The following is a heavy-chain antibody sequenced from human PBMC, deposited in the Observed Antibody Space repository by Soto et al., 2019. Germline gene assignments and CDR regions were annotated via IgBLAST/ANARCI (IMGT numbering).Heavy chain of an antibody. CDR2: IIPVFNAA. J-gene: IGHJ4*02. CDR1: GGTFGSHT. CDR3: ARIETLTYNNTRGTDLDF. D-gene: IGHD1-20*01. Sequence: QVQLVQSGAEVKKPGSSVRVSCNVSGGTFGSHTFTWVRQAPGQGLEWMGEIIPVFNAANYAQWFHDRVTIPEDRSVTTVYLELRRLTSADAATYFCARIETLTYNNTRGTDLDFWGQGTLVIVSS. V-gene: IGHV1-69*06.